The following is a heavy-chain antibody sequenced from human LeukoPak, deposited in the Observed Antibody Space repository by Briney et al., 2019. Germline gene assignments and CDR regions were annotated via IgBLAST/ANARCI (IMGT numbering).Heavy chain of an antibody. CDR2: ISHGGST. Sequence: KPPETLSLTCTVSGGSITGFYLSWIPQTPRKGLEWISVISHGGSTNNSPSLKSRATIPVDTSTNQSSPKLSSVTAADTAEYYCARLSVTGGYIYGYFDYWGQGTVVTVSS. D-gene: IGHD5-18*01. J-gene: IGHJ4*02. CDR3: ARLSVTGGYIYGYFDY. V-gene: IGHV4-59*08. CDR1: GGSITGFY.